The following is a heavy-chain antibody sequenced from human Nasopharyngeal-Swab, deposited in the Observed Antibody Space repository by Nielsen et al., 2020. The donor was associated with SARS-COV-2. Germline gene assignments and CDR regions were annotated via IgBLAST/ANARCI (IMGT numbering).Heavy chain of an antibody. CDR2: IYYSRST. CDR3: ARGHHYYGSGFQDY. Sequence: SETLSLTCTVSGGSISIGDYYWGWIRQPPWKGLEWIGYIYYSRSTYYNPSLKSRVTISVDTSKNQFSLKLSSVTAADTAVYYCARGHHYYGSGFQDYWGQGTLVTVSS. D-gene: IGHD3-10*01. CDR1: GGSISIGDYY. J-gene: IGHJ4*02. V-gene: IGHV4-30-4*01.